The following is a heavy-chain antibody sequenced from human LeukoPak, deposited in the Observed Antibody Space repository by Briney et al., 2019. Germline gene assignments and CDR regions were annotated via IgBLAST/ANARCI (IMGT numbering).Heavy chain of an antibody. J-gene: IGHJ3*02. CDR3: ATVTSSGWSLGAFDI. D-gene: IGHD6-19*01. CDR1: GYTLTELS. Sequence: GASVKVSCKVSGYTLTELSMHWVRQAPGKGLEWMGGFDPEDGETIYAQKFQGGVTMTEDTSTDTAYMELSSLRSEDTAVYYCATVTSSGWSLGAFDIWGQGTMVTVSS. V-gene: IGHV1-24*01. CDR2: FDPEDGET.